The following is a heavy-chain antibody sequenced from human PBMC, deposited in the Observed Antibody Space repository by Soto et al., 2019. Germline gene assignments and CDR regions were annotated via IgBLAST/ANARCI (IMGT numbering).Heavy chain of an antibody. CDR1: GYTFTHYY. CDR3: ANSVNSAMAFDY. D-gene: IGHD5-18*01. CDR2: INPNGGVT. Sequence: ASVKVSCKASGYTFTHYYIHWVRQAPGQGLEWMGIINPNGGVTTYAQKFRAGFTMTRDTSTSTVYMELSSLRSEDSAVYYCANSVNSAMAFDYWGQGTLVTVSS. J-gene: IGHJ4*02. V-gene: IGHV1-46*01.